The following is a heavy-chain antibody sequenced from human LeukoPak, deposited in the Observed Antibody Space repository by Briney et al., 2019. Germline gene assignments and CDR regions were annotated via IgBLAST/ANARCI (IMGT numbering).Heavy chain of an antibody. CDR1: GFSFSNAW. Sequence: GGSLRLSCVASGFSFSNAWVNWVRQAPGKGLEWVGRIQRKIDGGTTDYAAPVKGRFTISRDDSKNTVHLQMNSLKTEDTAVYYCTPTGGNNFDYWGQGTLVTVSS. V-gene: IGHV3-15*07. CDR3: TPTGGNNFDY. J-gene: IGHJ4*02. D-gene: IGHD1-14*01. CDR2: IQRKIDGGTT.